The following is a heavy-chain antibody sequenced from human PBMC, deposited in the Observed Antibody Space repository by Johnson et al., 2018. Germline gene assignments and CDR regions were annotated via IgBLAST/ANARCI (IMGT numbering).Heavy chain of an antibody. D-gene: IGHD6-19*01. CDR3: AKGTIAVPGISPFDY. J-gene: IGHJ4*01. CDR2: IKSGGENT. Sequence: VQLQESGGGLVQPGVSLRLSCAASGFTFSSCAMGWVRQAPGKGLAWVSAIKSGGENTYYADSGNGRFTPSRDNSKNMLYLQMSSLRAEDTAVYYCAKGTIAVPGISPFDYWGHGTLVTVSS. CDR1: GFTFSSCA. V-gene: IGHV3-23*01.